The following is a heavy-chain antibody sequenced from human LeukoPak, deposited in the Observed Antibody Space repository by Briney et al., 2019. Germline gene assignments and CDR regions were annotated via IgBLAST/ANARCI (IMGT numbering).Heavy chain of an antibody. CDR1: GVTASNNF. CDR3: ARGVGGNGNDAFDI. CDR2: ISSSSSYI. V-gene: IGHV3-21*01. D-gene: IGHD4-23*01. J-gene: IGHJ3*02. Sequence: GGSLILSCAASGVTASNNFMSWVRQAPGKGLEWVSSISSSSSYIFYADSVKGRFTISRDNAKNSLYLQMNSLRVEDTAVYYCARGVGGNGNDAFDIWGQGTMVTVSS.